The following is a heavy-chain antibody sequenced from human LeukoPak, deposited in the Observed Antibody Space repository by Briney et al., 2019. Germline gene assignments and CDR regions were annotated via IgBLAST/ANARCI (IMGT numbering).Heavy chain of an antibody. Sequence: PGGSLRLSCAASGFTVSSNYMSWVRQAPGKGLEWVSAISGSGGSTYYADSVKGRFTISRDNSKNTLYLQMNSLRAEDTAVYYCAKDLSVLWFGESSWGQGTLVTVSS. CDR1: GFTVSSNY. V-gene: IGHV3-23*01. CDR2: ISGSGGST. CDR3: AKDLSVLWFGESS. J-gene: IGHJ4*02. D-gene: IGHD3-10*01.